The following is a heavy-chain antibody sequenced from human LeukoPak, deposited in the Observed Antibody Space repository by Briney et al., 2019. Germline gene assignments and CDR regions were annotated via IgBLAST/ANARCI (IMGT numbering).Heavy chain of an antibody. J-gene: IGHJ3*02. Sequence: SETLSLTCTVSGGSISSYYWSWLRQAPGKGLEWIGYIYYSGTTKYNPSLKSRVTMSVDSSKNQFSLKLSSVTAADTAVYYCARVIGPFYEWPDRAFDIWGQGTMVTVSS. D-gene: IGHD3-16*01. CDR2: IYYSGTT. CDR1: GGSISSYY. CDR3: ARVIGPFYEWPDRAFDI. V-gene: IGHV4-59*01.